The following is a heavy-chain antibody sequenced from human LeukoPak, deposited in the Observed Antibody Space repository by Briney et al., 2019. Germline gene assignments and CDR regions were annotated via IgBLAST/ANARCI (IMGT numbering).Heavy chain of an antibody. D-gene: IGHD3-22*01. Sequence: SVKVSCKASGGTFSSYGISWVRQAPGQGLEWMGGIIPIFGTANYAQKFKGRVTITADESTSTAYMELSSLRSEDTAVYYCARGMDYYDSSGYYRDYYYYGMDVWGQGTTVTVSS. CDR3: ARGMDYYDSSGYYRDYYYYGMDV. CDR2: IIPIFGTA. V-gene: IGHV1-69*13. CDR1: GGTFSSYG. J-gene: IGHJ6*02.